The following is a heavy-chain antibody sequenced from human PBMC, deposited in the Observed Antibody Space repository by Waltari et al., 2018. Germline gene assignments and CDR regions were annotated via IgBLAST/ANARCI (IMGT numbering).Heavy chain of an antibody. D-gene: IGHD4-17*01. Sequence: EEQLVESGGGRVKPGGSLRLSCAASDSTFSSYSMNWTRQAPGKGLELVASISSTSHYIYYADSVKGRFTISRDNAKNSLYLQMNSLRAEDTAVYYCARGFWFATVSTFTWFDPWGQGTLVTVSS. V-gene: IGHV3-21*01. J-gene: IGHJ5*02. CDR2: ISSTSHYI. CDR3: ARGFWFATVSTFTWFDP. CDR1: DSTFSSYS.